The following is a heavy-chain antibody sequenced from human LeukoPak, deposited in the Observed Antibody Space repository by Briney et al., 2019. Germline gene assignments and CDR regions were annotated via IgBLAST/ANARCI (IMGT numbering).Heavy chain of an antibody. D-gene: IGHD4-23*01. CDR1: GGSISSSSYY. V-gene: IGHV4-39*02. Sequence: SETLSLTCTVSGGSISSSSYYWGWIRQPPGKGLEWIGNIYFGGSTYYNPSLKSRVTISVDTSKNQFSLRLTSVTAADTAVYYCARDHYGGKVFDYWGQGTLLTVSS. J-gene: IGHJ4*02. CDR2: IYFGGST. CDR3: ARDHYGGKVFDY.